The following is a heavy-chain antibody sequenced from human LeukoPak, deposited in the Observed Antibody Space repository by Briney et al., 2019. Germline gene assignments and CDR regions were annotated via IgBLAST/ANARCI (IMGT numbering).Heavy chain of an antibody. CDR2: ISSSSSYI. J-gene: IGHJ3*02. V-gene: IGHV3-21*01. Sequence: GGSLRLSCAASGFTFGSYGMHWVRQAPGKGLEWVSSISSSSSYIYYADSVKGRFTISRDNAKNSLYLQMNSLRAEDTAVYYCARSGGNDAFDIWGQGTMVTVSS. CDR3: ARSGGNDAFDI. D-gene: IGHD1-26*01. CDR1: GFTFGSYG.